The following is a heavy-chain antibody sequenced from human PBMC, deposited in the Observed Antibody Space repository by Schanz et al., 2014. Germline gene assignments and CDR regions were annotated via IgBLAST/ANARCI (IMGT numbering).Heavy chain of an antibody. D-gene: IGHD5-12*01. CDR3: ARADGGYDPAGALDY. CDR2: INPNSGTT. Sequence: QVQLVQSGAEMKKPGASVKVSCKASGYTFTGYYMHWVRQAPGQGLEWMGWINPNSGTTNYAQKFQGGVTMTRDTSISTAYMELSRLKSDDTAVYYCARADGGYDPAGALDYWGQGTLVTVSS. CDR1: GYTFTGYY. V-gene: IGHV1-2*02. J-gene: IGHJ4*02.